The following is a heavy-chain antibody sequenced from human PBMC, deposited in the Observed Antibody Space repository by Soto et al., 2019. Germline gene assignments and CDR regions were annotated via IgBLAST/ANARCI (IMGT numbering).Heavy chain of an antibody. CDR3: ARGVAINYDYYYYMDV. D-gene: IGHD2-15*01. Sequence: GGSLRFSCAASGFTFGSYAMHWVRQAPGKGLEWVAVISYDGSNKYYADSVKGRFTISRDNSKNTLYLQMNSLRAEDTAVYYCARGVAINYDYYYYMDVWGQGTTVTVSS. CDR2: ISYDGSNK. J-gene: IGHJ6*03. CDR1: GFTFGSYA. V-gene: IGHV3-30-3*01.